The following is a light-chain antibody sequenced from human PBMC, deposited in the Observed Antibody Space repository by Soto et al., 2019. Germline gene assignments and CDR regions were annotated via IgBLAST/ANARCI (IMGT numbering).Light chain of an antibody. CDR3: HQSYSSWT. Sequence: IVLTLSAATLSLSPGKRATLSCRASQRVSNNFLAWYQQKPGQAPRLLIYGASNRATGIPDRFSGSASGTDFTLTISSLKPEDSATFFCHQSYSSWTFGHGTKVDIK. CDR1: QRVSNNF. CDR2: GAS. V-gene: IGKV3D-20*02. J-gene: IGKJ1*01.